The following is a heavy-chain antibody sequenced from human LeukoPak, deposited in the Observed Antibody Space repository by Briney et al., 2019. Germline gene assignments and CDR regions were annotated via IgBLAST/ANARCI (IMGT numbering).Heavy chain of an antibody. CDR1: GFTFSSYE. CDR2: ISSSGSTI. D-gene: IGHD4/OR15-4a*01. CDR3: AGDEYGRYGMDV. J-gene: IGHJ6*02. Sequence: GALRLSCAASGFTFSSYEMNWVRQAPGKGLEWVSYISSSGSTIYYADSVKGRFTISRDNAKNSLYLQMNSLRAEDTAVYYCAGDEYGRYGMDVWGQGTTVTVSS. V-gene: IGHV3-48*03.